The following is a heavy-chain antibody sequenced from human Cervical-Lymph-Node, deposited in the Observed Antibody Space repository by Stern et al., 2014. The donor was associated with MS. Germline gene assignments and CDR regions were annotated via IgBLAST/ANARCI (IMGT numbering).Heavy chain of an antibody. D-gene: IGHD2-8*02. V-gene: IGHV4-39*01. CDR2: VYYGGAS. CDR1: GDSISSYTHY. J-gene: IGHJ4*02. Sequence: QVQLQESGPGLVKPSETLSLTCAVSGDSISSYTHYWALIRQPPGKGLEWIGCVYYGGASYYTPSLKIPVTISVDTSKNHFSLGLNSVTAADTAVYYCAKHACTGAACPFDLWGQGTLVTVSS. CDR3: AKHACTGAACPFDL.